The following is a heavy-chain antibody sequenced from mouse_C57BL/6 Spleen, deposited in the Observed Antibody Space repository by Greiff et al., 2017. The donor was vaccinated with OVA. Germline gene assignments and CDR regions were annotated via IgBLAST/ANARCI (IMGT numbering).Heavy chain of an antibody. CDR2: IDPNSGGT. V-gene: IGHV1-72*01. CDR1: GYTFTSYW. D-gene: IGHD2-4*01. J-gene: IGHJ1*03. CDR3: ARDYDYDGRYFDV. Sequence: VQLQQPGAELVKPGASVKLSCKASGYTFTSYWMHWVKQRPGRGLEWIGWIDPNSGGTKYTEKFKSKATLTVDKPSSTAYMQLSSLTSEDSAVYDGARDYDYDGRYFDVWGTGTTVTVSS.